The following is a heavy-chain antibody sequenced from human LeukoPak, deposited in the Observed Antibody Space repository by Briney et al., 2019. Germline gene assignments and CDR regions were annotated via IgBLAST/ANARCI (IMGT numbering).Heavy chain of an antibody. V-gene: IGHV1-3*01. CDR3: ARDILTGYYSYYYYYGMDV. Sequence: GASVKVSCKASGYTFTSYAMHWVRQAPGQRLEWMGWINAGNGNTKYSQKFQGRVTITRDTSASTAYMELSSLRSEDTAVYYCARDILTGYYSYYYYYGMDVWGQGTTVTVSS. CDR2: INAGNGNT. D-gene: IGHD3-9*01. CDR1: GYTFTSYA. J-gene: IGHJ6*02.